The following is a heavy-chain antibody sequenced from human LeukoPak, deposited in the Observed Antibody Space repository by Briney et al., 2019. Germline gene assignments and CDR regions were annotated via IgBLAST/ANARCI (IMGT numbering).Heavy chain of an antibody. Sequence: SVKVSCKASGGTFSSYAISWVRQAPGQGLEWMGGIIPIFGTANYAQKFQGRVTITTDESTSTAYMELSSLRSEDTAVYYCTRGRWQKVNWFDPWGQGTLVTVSS. J-gene: IGHJ5*02. CDR2: IIPIFGTA. CDR3: TRGRWQKVNWFDP. D-gene: IGHD2-15*01. V-gene: IGHV1-69*05. CDR1: GGTFSSYA.